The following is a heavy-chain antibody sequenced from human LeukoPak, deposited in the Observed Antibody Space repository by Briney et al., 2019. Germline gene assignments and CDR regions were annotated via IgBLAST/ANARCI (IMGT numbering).Heavy chain of an antibody. V-gene: IGHV3-30*18. CDR2: VASDGGAK. CDR3: AKEGRWGEWYFDF. D-gene: IGHD3-16*01. CDR1: GFTFSSHG. Sequence: PGGSLRLSCAASGFTFSSHGMRWVRQTPARGLEWVAVVASDGGAKFYADSVEGRFAVSRDTSKNTVYLQMNSLRDEDTALYYCAKEGRWGEWYFDFWGRGTLVTVSS. J-gene: IGHJ2*01.